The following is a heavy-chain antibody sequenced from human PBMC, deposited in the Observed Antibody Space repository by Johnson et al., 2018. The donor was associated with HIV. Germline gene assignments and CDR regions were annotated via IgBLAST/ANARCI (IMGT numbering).Heavy chain of an antibody. D-gene: IGHD5-12*01. V-gene: IGHV3-9*01. CDR3: AKAIGDIVAADAFDI. CDR1: GFTFDDYA. CDR2: ISWNSGSI. J-gene: IGHJ3*02. Sequence: EVQLVESGGGLVQPGRSLRLSCAASGFTFDDYAMHWVRQAPGKGLECVSGISWNSGSIGYADSVKGRFTISRDNAKNSLYLQINSLRAEDTALYYCAKAIGDIVAADAFDIWGQGTMVTVSS.